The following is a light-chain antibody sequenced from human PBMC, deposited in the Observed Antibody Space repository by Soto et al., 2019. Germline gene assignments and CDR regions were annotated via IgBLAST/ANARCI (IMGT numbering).Light chain of an antibody. CDR3: QQYNNWPLT. Sequence: IVVTHSPASLSVSPRERSTLSFRASQSISSALAWYQQKPGQPPRLLIYDASTRATGIPARFSGSGSGTEFTLTISSLQSEDFAVYYCQQYNNWPLTFGGGTKVDIK. J-gene: IGKJ4*02. CDR2: DAS. CDR1: QSISSA. V-gene: IGKV3D-15*01.